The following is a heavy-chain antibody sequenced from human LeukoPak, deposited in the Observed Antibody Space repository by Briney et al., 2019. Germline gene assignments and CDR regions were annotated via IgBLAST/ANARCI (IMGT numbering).Heavy chain of an antibody. J-gene: IGHJ4*02. V-gene: IGHV1-18*01. CDR2: ITAYNGDT. CDR1: GDIFSNYG. Sequence: GASVKVSCTASGDIFSNYGITWFRQAPGQGLECVGWITAYNGDTKYSQKFQDRVTMTTDTSTTTAYMELRRLRSDDTAVYYCARDNERSGIMDDSSSRYWGQGTLVTVSS. D-gene: IGHD6-13*01. CDR3: ARDNERSGIMDDSSSRY.